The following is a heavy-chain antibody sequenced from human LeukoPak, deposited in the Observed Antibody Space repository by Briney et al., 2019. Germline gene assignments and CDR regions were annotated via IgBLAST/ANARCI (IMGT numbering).Heavy chain of an antibody. Sequence: GGSLRLSCAASGFTFSSYAMSWVRQAPGKGLEWVSAISGSGGSTYYADSVKGRFTISRDNSKNTLYLQMNSLRAEDTAVYYCAKMGTYCGGDCPVGGLWGQGTLVTVSS. J-gene: IGHJ4*02. CDR3: AKMGTYCGGDCPVGGL. CDR1: GFTFSSYA. CDR2: ISGSGGST. V-gene: IGHV3-23*01. D-gene: IGHD2-21*02.